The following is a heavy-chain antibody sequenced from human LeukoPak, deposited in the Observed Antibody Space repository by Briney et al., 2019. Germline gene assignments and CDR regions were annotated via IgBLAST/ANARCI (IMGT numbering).Heavy chain of an antibody. V-gene: IGHV3-21*01. CDR3: AREESIAVAGTYYYYYYMDV. J-gene: IGHJ6*03. Sequence: GGSLRLSCAASGFTFSSYSMNWVRQAPGKGLEWVSSISSSSSYICYADSVKGRFTISRDNAKNSLYLQMNSLRAEDTAVYYCAREESIAVAGTYYYYYYMDVWGKGTTVTVSS. D-gene: IGHD6-19*01. CDR1: GFTFSSYS. CDR2: ISSSSSYI.